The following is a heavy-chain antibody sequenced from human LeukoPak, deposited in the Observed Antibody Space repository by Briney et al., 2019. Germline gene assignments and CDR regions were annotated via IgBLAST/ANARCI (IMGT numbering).Heavy chain of an antibody. CDR2: IYYSGST. V-gene: IGHV4-31*03. D-gene: IGHD2-2*01. J-gene: IGHJ5*02. CDR3: ARDGGGYCSSTSCNWFDP. CDR1: GGSISSGGYY. Sequence: SETLSLTCTVPGGSISSGGYYWSWIRQHPGKGLEWIGYIYYSGSTYYNPSLKSRVTISVDTSKNQFSLKLSSVTAADTAVYYCARDGGGYCSSTSCNWFDPWGQGTLVTVSS.